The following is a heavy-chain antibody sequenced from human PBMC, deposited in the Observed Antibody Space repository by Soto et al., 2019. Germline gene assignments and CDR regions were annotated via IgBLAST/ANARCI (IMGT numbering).Heavy chain of an antibody. CDR1: GLSLTTNGLS. CDR2: LYWDDDK. Sequence: QITLKESGPTLVKPTQTLTLTCAFSGLSLTTNGLSVGWVRQPPGKALEGLALLYWDDDKRYSPSLKSRLTITRDTSKNQVVLTMTNMDPVDTATYYCAHSSTDLNHAMDVWGQGTTVSVSS. D-gene: IGHD3-3*01. CDR3: AHSSTDLNHAMDV. J-gene: IGHJ6*02. V-gene: IGHV2-5*02.